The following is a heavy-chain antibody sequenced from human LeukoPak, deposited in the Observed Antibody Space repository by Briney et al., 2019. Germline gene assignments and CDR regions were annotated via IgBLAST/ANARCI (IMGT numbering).Heavy chain of an antibody. CDR1: GFTYSTYW. CDR3: ARNAPFDY. J-gene: IGHJ4*02. Sequence: GGSLRLSCAASGFTYSTYWMSWVRRAPGKGLEWVANINQDGSEKYYVDSVRGRFTISRDNAKNSLYLQMNSLRGEDTAVYYCARNAPFDYWGQGTLVTVSS. CDR2: INQDGSEK. V-gene: IGHV3-7*01.